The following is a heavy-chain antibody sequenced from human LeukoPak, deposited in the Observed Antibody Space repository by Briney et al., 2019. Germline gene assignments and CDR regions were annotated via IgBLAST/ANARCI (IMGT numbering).Heavy chain of an antibody. CDR1: GGSVSSDSYY. CDR2: IYYSGST. J-gene: IGHJ6*02. CDR3: ARDGRIAGSYYDYYYYGMDV. V-gene: IGHV4-61*01. Sequence: SETLSLTCTVSGGSVSSDSYYWSWIRQPPGTGLEWIGYIYYSGSTNYNPSLKSRVTISVDTSKNQFSLKLSSVTAADTAVYYCARDGRIAGSYYDYYYYGMDVWGQGTTVTVSS. D-gene: IGHD1-26*01.